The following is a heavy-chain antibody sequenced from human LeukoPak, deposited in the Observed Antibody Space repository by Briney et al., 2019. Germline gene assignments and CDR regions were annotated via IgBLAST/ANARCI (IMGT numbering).Heavy chain of an antibody. V-gene: IGHV4-39*01. CDR3: ANGSGSPVDY. Sequence: PSETLSLTCTVSGGSISSSSYYWGWIRRPPGKGLEWIGSIYYSGSTYYNPSLKSRVTISVDTSKNQFSLKLSSVTAADTAVYYCANGSGSPVDYWGQGTLVTVSS. D-gene: IGHD3-10*01. J-gene: IGHJ4*02. CDR1: GGSISSSSYY. CDR2: IYYSGST.